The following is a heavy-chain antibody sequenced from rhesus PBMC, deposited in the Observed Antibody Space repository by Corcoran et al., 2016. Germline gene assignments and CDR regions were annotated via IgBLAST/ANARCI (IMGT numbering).Heavy chain of an antibody. D-gene: IGHD1-38*01. CDR3: ARRSLNTGTSIDY. J-gene: IGHJ4*01. V-gene: IGHV2-1*01. Sequence: QVTLKESGPALVKPTQTLTLTCTFSGFSLSTNGLGVGWIRQPSRKTLEWLAHIYWDDDKRNRTSLKNRHTIAKDTSKNQVVLTMTNMDPVDTATYYCARRSLNTGTSIDYWGQGIQVTVSS. CDR2: IYWDDDK. CDR1: GFSLSTNGLG.